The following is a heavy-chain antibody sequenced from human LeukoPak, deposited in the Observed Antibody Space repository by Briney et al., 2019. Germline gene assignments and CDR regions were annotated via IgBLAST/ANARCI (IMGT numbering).Heavy chain of an antibody. D-gene: IGHD1-20*01. V-gene: IGHV3-74*01. CDR2: IKSDGSDT. CDR1: GFTLSSYW. Sequence: PGGSLRLSCAASGFTLSSYWMHWVRQVPGKGLVWVSRIKSDGSDTRYADSVKGRFTISRDNAKNTLYLQMNSLRAEDTAVYYCLRDLNWSLDQWGQGTLVTVSS. J-gene: IGHJ4*02. CDR3: LRDLNWSLDQ.